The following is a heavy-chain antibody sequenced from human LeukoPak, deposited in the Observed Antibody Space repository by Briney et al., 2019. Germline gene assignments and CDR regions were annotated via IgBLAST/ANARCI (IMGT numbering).Heavy chain of an antibody. J-gene: IGHJ6*02. CDR3: ARGASYYYYGMDV. CDR1: GGSFSGYY. CDR2: INHSGST. V-gene: IGHV4-34*01. Sequence: SETLSLTCAVYGGSFSGYYWSWIRQPPGKGLEWIGEINHSGSTNYNPSLKSRVTISVDTSKNQFSLKLSSVTAADTAVYYCARGASYYYYGMDVWGQGTTVTVSS.